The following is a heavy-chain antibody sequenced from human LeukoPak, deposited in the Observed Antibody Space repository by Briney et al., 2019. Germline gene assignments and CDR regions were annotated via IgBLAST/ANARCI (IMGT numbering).Heavy chain of an antibody. V-gene: IGHV1-8*03. CDR1: GYTFTSYD. D-gene: IGHD2-2*01. CDR3: ARAGFRPPDIVVRNWFDP. Sequence: GASVKVSCKASGYTFTSYDINWVRQATGQGLEWMGWMNPNSGNTGYAQKFQGRVTITRNTSISTAYMELSSLRSEDTAVYYCARAGFRPPDIVVRNWFDPWGQGTLVTVSS. CDR2: MNPNSGNT. J-gene: IGHJ5*02.